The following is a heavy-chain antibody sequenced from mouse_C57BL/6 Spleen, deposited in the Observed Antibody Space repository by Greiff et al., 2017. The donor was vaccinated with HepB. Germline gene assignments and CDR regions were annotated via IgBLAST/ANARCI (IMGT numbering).Heavy chain of an antibody. CDR1: GFTFSDYG. Sequence: EVKLVESGGGLVKPGGSLKLSCAASGFTFSDYGMHWVRQAPEKGLEWVAYISSGSSTIYYADTVKGRFTISRDNAKNTLFLQMTSLRSEDTAMYYCARPGRGLHWYFDVWGTGTTVTVSS. CDR2: ISSGSSTI. CDR3: ARPGRGLHWYFDV. V-gene: IGHV5-17*01. J-gene: IGHJ1*03. D-gene: IGHD1-1*01.